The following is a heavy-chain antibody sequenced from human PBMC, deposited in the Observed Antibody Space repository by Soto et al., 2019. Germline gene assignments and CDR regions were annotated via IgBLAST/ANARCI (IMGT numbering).Heavy chain of an antibody. CDR2: ISGSGGST. CDR3: AKDRYVDTAMVADY. V-gene: IGHV3-23*01. J-gene: IGHJ4*02. Sequence: EVQLLESGGGLVQPGGSLRLSCAASGFTFSSFGLSWVRQAPGKGLEWVSGISGSGGSTYYADSVKGRFTISRYNSKNTLYVQMNSLRAEDTAVYYCAKDRYVDTAMVADYWGQGTLVTVSS. CDR1: GFTFSSFG. D-gene: IGHD5-18*01.